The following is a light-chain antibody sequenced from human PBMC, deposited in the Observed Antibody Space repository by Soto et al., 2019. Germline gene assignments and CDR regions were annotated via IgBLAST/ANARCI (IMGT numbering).Light chain of an antibody. CDR3: HQRQYWPPIT. V-gene: IGKV3-11*01. Sequence: EIVVTQSPATLSLSPGERATLSFXXSQSVSSYLAWYQQKPGQAPRLLLYDASNRATGIPARFSGSGSGTDFILTISSLEPEDFAVYYCHQRQYWPPITFGQGTRLEIK. CDR1: QSVSSY. CDR2: DAS. J-gene: IGKJ5*01.